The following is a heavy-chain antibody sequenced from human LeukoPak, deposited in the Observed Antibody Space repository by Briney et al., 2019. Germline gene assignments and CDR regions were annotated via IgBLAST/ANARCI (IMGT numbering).Heavy chain of an antibody. Sequence: PGGSMRLACAADTLTFSIYAMSWDRPPPGEWREWDSSISHSGGTTAYDDSVKGRLPVSRNNSKAPLYLQVNSLRGDDTAVYYCAKSGRTGLYTPVEYWGQGTLVTVSS. CDR3: AKSGRTGLYTPVEY. J-gene: IGHJ4*02. CDR2: ISHSGGTT. V-gene: IGHV3-23*01. CDR1: TLTFSIYA. D-gene: IGHD3/OR15-3a*01.